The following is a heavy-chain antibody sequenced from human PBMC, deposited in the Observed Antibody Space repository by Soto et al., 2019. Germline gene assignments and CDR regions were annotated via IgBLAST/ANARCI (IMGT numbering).Heavy chain of an antibody. D-gene: IGHD3-10*01. Sequence: GGSLRLSCAASGFTFSSYAMSWVRQAPGKGLEWVSSISSSGGATYYGDSVKGRFTISRDNSKNTLYLQMNSLRAEDTAVYNCAKDNRMFRGVMSYYYMDVWGKGTTVTVSS. J-gene: IGHJ6*03. CDR1: GFTFSSYA. CDR3: AKDNRMFRGVMSYYYMDV. V-gene: IGHV3-23*01. CDR2: ISSSGGAT.